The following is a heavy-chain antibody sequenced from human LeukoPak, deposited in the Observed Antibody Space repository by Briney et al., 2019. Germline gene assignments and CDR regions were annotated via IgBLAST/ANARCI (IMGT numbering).Heavy chain of an antibody. V-gene: IGHV4-59*01. D-gene: IGHD5-18*01. Sequence: PSETLSLTCTVSGGSISSYYWSCIRQPPGKGREGIGYIYYSGSTNYNPSLKSRVTISVDTSKNQFSLKLSSVTAADTAVYCCATGYSYDNYFDYWGQGTLVTVSS. CDR3: ATGYSYDNYFDY. CDR1: GGSISSYY. J-gene: IGHJ4*02. CDR2: IYYSGST.